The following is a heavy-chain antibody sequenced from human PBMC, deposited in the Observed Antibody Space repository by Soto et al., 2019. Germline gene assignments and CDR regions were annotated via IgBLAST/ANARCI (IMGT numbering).Heavy chain of an antibody. CDR1: GYTFTSYG. J-gene: IGHJ4*02. CDR2: ISAYNGNT. CDR3: AREKMGYSYGLVDY. V-gene: IGHV1-18*04. Sequence: ASVKVSCKASGYTFTSYGISWVRQAPGQGLEWMGWISAYNGNTNYAQKLQGRVTMTTDTSTSTAYMELRSLRSDDTAVYYCAREKMGYSYGLVDYWGQGTLVTVSS. D-gene: IGHD5-18*01.